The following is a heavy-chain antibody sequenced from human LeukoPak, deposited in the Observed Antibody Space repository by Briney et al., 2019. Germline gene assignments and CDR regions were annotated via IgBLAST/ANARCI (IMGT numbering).Heavy chain of an antibody. V-gene: IGHV4-4*02. CDR1: GGSIDITNY. CDR3: TREDRPYCPFAY. D-gene: IGHD1-26*01. Sequence: SETLSLTCGVSGGSIDITNYWSWVRQAPGKGLEWIGEIAHDGTTNYNPSLRSRVAMSFDRANNQFSLSLTFVTAADTAVYYCTREDRPYCPFAYWGQGVLVTVSS. J-gene: IGHJ4*02. CDR2: IAHDGTT.